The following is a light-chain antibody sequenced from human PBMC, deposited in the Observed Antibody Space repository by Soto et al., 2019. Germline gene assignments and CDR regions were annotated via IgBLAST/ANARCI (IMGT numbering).Light chain of an antibody. CDR1: QDIRNF. V-gene: IGKV1-27*01. J-gene: IGKJ3*01. CDR2: AAS. Sequence: DIQMTQSPTSLSASVGDRVTITCRASQDIRNFVAWYQQKPGKAPKVLLYAASTLPSGVPSRFSGSGSGTDFTLTINSLQPEDVATYSCQKYSSVPVFGPGTKVEIK. CDR3: QKYSSVPV.